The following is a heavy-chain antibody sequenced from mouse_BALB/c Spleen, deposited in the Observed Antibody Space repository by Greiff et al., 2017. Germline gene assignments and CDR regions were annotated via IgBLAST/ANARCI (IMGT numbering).Heavy chain of an antibody. CDR3: ARRGNYLYYYAMDY. Sequence: QVQLQQSGAELMKPGASVKISCKATGYTFSSYWIEWVKQRPGHGLEWIGEILPGSGSTNYNEKFKGKATFTADTSSNTAYMQLSSLTSEDSAVYYCARRGNYLYYYAMDYWGQGTSVTVSS. J-gene: IGHJ4*01. CDR1: GYTFSSYW. CDR2: ILPGSGST. D-gene: IGHD2-1*01. V-gene: IGHV1-9*01.